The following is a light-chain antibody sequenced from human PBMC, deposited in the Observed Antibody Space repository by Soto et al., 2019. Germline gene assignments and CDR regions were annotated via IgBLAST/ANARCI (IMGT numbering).Light chain of an antibody. V-gene: IGKV1-5*03. CDR3: QHYDIYSEA. Sequence: DIEMTQSPSTLSGSVGYRVTVTCLASQTMSSWLAWYQQKRGKAPKLLIYKTSTLKSGVPSRFSGSGSGTEFTLTISSLQPDDFASYYCQHYDIYSEAFGQGTKVDIK. CDR1: QTMSSW. J-gene: IGKJ1*01. CDR2: KTS.